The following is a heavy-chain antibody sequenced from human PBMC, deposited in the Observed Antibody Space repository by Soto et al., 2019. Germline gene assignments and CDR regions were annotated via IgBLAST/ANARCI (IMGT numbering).Heavy chain of an antibody. CDR2: INAANGDT. CDR3: VRRHVSATGIHWFDP. D-gene: IGHD6-13*01. Sequence: GASVKVSCKASGYTFTSCGIHWVRQAPGQRLEWMGWINAANGDTKYSPKFQGRVTITRDTSASTAYMELSSLRSEDTAVYYCVRRHVSATGIHWFDPWGQGTLVTVSS. V-gene: IGHV1-3*01. J-gene: IGHJ5*02. CDR1: GYTFTSCG.